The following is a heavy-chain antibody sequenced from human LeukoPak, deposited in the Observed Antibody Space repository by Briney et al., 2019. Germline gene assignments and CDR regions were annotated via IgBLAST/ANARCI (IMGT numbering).Heavy chain of an antibody. D-gene: IGHD2-15*01. CDR1: GFTFSSYW. J-gene: IGHJ4*02. V-gene: IGHV3-74*01. CDR3: TRYLSGGFDS. CDR2: INTDGSTT. Sequence: GGSLRLSCVGSGFTFSSYWMLWVRQAPGKGLVWVSRINTDGSTTSYADSVKGRFTFSRDNAKNTLHLQMNSLRAEDTAVYYCTRYLSGGFDSWGQGTLVTVSS.